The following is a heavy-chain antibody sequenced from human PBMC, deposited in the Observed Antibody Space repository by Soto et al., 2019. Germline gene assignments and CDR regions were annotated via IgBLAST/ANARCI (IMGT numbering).Heavy chain of an antibody. Sequence: QVHLVQSGGGVVQPGRSLRLSCAASGFSFNNFGMHWVRQAPGKGLEWVAVISYDGSNKYYADSVRGRFTISRDDSKDTLYVQMNSLRAEDTAVYYCAKDGTYCVGDCYPIFNFDSWGQGTLVTVSS. CDR3: AKDGTYCVGDCYPIFNFDS. CDR1: GFSFNNFG. CDR2: ISYDGSNK. V-gene: IGHV3-30*18. D-gene: IGHD2-21*02. J-gene: IGHJ4*02.